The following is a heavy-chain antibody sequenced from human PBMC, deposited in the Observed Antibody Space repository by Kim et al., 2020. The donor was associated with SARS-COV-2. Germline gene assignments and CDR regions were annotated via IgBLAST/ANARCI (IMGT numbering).Heavy chain of an antibody. Sequence: YAASVEGRLTIYRDDSTNTAYLQMNSLNTEDSAVYYCARLVGTTGYYGLDVWGQGTTVTVSS. D-gene: IGHD1-26*01. V-gene: IGHV3-73*01. CDR3: ARLVGTTGYYGLDV. J-gene: IGHJ6*02.